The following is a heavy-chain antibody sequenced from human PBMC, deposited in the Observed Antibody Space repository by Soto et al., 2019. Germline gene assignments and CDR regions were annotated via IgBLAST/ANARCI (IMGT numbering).Heavy chain of an antibody. CDR1: GYTFISYD. CDR2: MNPNSGNT. D-gene: IGHD2-2*01. V-gene: IGHV1-8*01. CDR3: ASRWNCISTSCYLSGYYYYYYGMDV. Sequence: QVQLVQSGAEVKKPGASVKVSCKASGYTFISYDINWVRQATGQGLEWMGWMNPNSGNTGYAQKFQGRVTMTRNTSISTAYMELSSLRSEDTAVYYCASRWNCISTSCYLSGYYYYYYGMDVWGQGTTVTVSS. J-gene: IGHJ6*02.